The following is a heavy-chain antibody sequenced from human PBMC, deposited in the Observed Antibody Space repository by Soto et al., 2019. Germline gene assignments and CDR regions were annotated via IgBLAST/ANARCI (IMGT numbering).Heavy chain of an antibody. J-gene: IGHJ6*04. Sequence: QVQLQESGPGLVKPSETLSLSCTVSGGSISSYYWSWIRQSPGKRMEWIGYVHHSWGSSYNPSLQSRVAISLVTPKRQSSLKVTSVTATDTAVYYCARQGFGPLHGLVDVWGKGTTVTVSS. CDR1: GGSISSYY. V-gene: IGHV4-59*08. CDR2: VHHSWGS. D-gene: IGHD3-10*01. CDR3: ARQGFGPLHGLVDV.